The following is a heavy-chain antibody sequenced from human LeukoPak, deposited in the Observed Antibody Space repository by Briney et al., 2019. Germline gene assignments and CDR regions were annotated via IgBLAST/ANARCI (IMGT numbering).Heavy chain of an antibody. V-gene: IGHV5-51*01. J-gene: IGHJ5*02. CDR1: GYSFSTSW. Sequence: ESLKISCEGSGYSFSTSWIAWVRQMPGKGLEWMGIIYPGDSDTRYSPSFQGQVTISADKSISTAYLQWSSLKASDTAMYYCARLHSSSWYPEPWGQGTLVTVSS. CDR3: ARLHSSSWYPEP. CDR2: IYPGDSDT. D-gene: IGHD6-13*01.